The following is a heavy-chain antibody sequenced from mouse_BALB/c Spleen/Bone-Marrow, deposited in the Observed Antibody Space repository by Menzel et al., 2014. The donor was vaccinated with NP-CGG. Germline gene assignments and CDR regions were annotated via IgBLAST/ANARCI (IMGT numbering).Heavy chain of an antibody. CDR3: TNIGTIDY. CDR2: IDPENGNT. Sequence: EVQLQQSGAALVRPGALVKLSCKASGFNIKNSYLHWVRQRPEQGLEWIGLIDPENGNTIFYLKFQGKASMTADTSSNTAYLQLSSLTSEDAAVYCCTNIGTIDYWGPGTTLTVSP. CDR1: GFNIKNSY. J-gene: IGHJ2*01. V-gene: IGHV14-1*02.